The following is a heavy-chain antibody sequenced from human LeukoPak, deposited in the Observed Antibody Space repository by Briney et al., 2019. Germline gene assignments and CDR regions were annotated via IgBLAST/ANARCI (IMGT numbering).Heavy chain of an antibody. CDR1: GYTFTSYD. J-gene: IGHJ5*02. CDR2: MNTNSGNR. Sequence: ASVKVSCKASGYTFTSYDINWVRQATGQGLEWMGWMNTNSGNRGYAQKFRDRVTITRITSISIAYMELSSLGSEDTAVYYCARGAFDPWGQGTLVTVSS. CDR3: ARGAFDP. V-gene: IGHV1-8*03.